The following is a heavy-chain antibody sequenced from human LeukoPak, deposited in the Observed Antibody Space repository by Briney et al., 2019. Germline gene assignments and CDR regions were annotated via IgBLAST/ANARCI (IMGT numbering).Heavy chain of an antibody. CDR2: INWNGGST. V-gene: IGHV3-20*04. J-gene: IGHJ4*02. CDR3: ARERTYYYDSNPDYFDY. Sequence: PGGSLRLSCAAAGFTFDDYGMSWVRQAPGKGLEWVSGINWNGGSTGYADSVKGRFTISRDNAKNSLYLQMNSLRAGDTALYYCARERTYYYDSNPDYFDYWGQGTLVTVSS. D-gene: IGHD3-22*01. CDR1: GFTFDDYG.